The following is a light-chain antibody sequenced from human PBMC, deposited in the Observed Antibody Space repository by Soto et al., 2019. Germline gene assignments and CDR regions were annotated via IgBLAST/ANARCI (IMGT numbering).Light chain of an antibody. CDR3: QQSYSTTWT. V-gene: IGKV1-39*01. J-gene: IGKJ1*01. CDR1: QGISTY. Sequence: DIQMTQSPSSLSASVGDIVTITCLASQGISTYLNWYQQKPGKAPKLLIYAASSLQSGVPSRFSGSGSETDFTLTISSLQPEDFATYSCQQSYSTTWTFGQGTKVDIK. CDR2: AAS.